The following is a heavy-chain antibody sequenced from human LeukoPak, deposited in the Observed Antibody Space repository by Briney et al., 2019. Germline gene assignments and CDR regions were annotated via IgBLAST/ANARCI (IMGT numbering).Heavy chain of an antibody. CDR1: GGSISSSSYY. CDR2: IYYSGST. J-gene: IGHJ4*02. D-gene: IGHD6-19*01. CDR3: ARHVHSSGWYFDYFDY. Sequence: PSETLSLTCTVSGGSISSSSYYWGWIRQPPGKGLEWIGSIYYSGSTYYNPSLKSRVTISVDTSKNQFSLKLSSVTAADTAVYCCARHVHSSGWYFDYFDYWGQGTLVTVSS. V-gene: IGHV4-39*01.